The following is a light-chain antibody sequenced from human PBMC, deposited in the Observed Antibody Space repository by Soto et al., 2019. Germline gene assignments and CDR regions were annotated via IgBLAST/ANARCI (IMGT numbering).Light chain of an antibody. CDR2: GAS. CDR3: QQHGSSPIT. V-gene: IGKV3-20*01. CDR1: QTVTRNY. Sequence: EIVLTQSPGTLSLYPGEGATLSCRASQTVTRNYLAWHQQKPGQTPRLLVYGASSRATGIPDRFSGSGSGTDFTLTISRLEPEDLAVYYCQQHGSSPITFGQGTRLEIK. J-gene: IGKJ5*01.